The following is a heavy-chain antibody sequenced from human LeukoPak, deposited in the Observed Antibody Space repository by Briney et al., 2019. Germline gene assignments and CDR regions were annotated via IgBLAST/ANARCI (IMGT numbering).Heavy chain of an antibody. CDR3: ARRGGFFDF. Sequence: KASGTLSLTCAVSGDSMISTNWWSWVRQPPGKGLELIGEIYHTGSTNYNPSLQSRVTISIDKSKNQFSLRLSSVTAADTAFYYCARRGGFFDFWGQGTLVTVSS. CDR1: GDSMISTNW. J-gene: IGHJ4*02. V-gene: IGHV4-4*02. D-gene: IGHD3-16*01. CDR2: IYHTGST.